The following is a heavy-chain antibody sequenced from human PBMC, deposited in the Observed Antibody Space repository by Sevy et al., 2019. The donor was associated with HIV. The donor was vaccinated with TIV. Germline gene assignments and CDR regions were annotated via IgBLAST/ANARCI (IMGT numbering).Heavy chain of an antibody. CDR2: FYSGGST. CDR1: GFTVSSNY. V-gene: IGHV3-66*01. Sequence: GGSLRLSCAASGFTVSSNYMNWVRQAPGKGLEWVSVFYSGGSTYYADSVKDRFTISRDNSKNILYLQMNSLRAEDAAVYYCAKDFTGYNGMDVWGQGTMVTVSS. D-gene: IGHD3-9*01. CDR3: AKDFTGYNGMDV. J-gene: IGHJ6*02.